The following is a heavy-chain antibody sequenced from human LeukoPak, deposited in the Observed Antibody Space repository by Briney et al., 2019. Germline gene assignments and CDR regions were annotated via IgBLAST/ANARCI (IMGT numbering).Heavy chain of an antibody. D-gene: IGHD5-12*01. CDR3: ARNENSGWGYFDY. CDR2: MNSDGGST. Sequence: GGSLRLSCAASGFTLSRYWMHWVRQAPGKGLVSDAHMNSDGGSTNYADSVKGRFTISRDNAKNMLYLQMNSLRADDTAVYYCARNENSGWGYFDYWGQGTLVTVSS. CDR1: GFTLSRYW. V-gene: IGHV3-74*01. J-gene: IGHJ4*02.